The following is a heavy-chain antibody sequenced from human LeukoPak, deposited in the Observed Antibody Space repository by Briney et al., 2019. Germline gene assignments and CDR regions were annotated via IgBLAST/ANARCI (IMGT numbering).Heavy chain of an antibody. D-gene: IGHD5-24*01. CDR1: GGSISSYY. J-gene: IGHJ5*02. CDR3: ARGRGWFDP. CDR2: IYYSGST. V-gene: IGHV4-59*01. Sequence: TSETLSLTCTVSGGSISSYYWSWIRQPPGKGLEWIGYIYYSGSTNYNPSLKSRVTISVDTSKNQFSLKLSSVTAADTAVYYCARGRGWFDPWGQGTLVTVSS.